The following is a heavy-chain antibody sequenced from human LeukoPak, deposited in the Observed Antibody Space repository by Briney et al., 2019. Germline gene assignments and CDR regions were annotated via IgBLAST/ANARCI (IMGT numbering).Heavy chain of an antibody. D-gene: IGHD5-24*01. CDR2: AWSDGSRV. J-gene: IGHJ4*02. CDR3: AKEGRSLQTY. CDR1: GFIFSSHA. Sequence: PGRSLRLSCAASGFIFSSHAMHWFRQAPGKGLEWVAVAWSDGSRVYYADSVKGRFTISRDNAKNSLYLQMNSLRVEDTAVYYCAKEGRSLQTYWGQGTLVTVSS. V-gene: IGHV3-33*03.